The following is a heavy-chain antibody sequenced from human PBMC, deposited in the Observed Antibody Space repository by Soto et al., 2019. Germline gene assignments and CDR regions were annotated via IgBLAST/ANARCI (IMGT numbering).Heavy chain of an antibody. V-gene: IGHV3-23*04. CDR3: AKVGSDYYYGMDV. Sequence: QLVESGGGLVQPGGSLRLSCVASGFTSQSYAMSWVRQAPGRGLEWLTAISGSATYTYYGESVKGRFTISRDNSNNTLFLHMNSLTAEDTALYYCAKVGSDYYYGMDVWGQGTTVTVSS. CDR2: ISGSATYT. CDR1: GFTSQSYA. J-gene: IGHJ6*02. D-gene: IGHD3-10*01.